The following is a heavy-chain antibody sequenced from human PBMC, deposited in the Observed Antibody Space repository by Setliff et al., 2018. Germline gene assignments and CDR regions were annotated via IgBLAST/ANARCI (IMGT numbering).Heavy chain of an antibody. D-gene: IGHD5-12*01. CDR1: GYSFTNYW. CDR3: ARLRGWGEVGTTPR. Sequence: SLKISCKGSGYSFTNYWIGWVRQMPGKGLEWMGIIYPGDSDTRYSPSFQGHISISVDKSISTAYLQWNSLKASDTAMYYCARLRGWGEVGTTPRWGQGTMVTAPQ. J-gene: IGHJ4*02. CDR2: IYPGDSDT. V-gene: IGHV5-51*01.